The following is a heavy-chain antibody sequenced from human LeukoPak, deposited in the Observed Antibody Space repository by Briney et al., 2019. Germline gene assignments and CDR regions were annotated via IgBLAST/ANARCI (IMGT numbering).Heavy chain of an antibody. CDR1: GFTFSDYW. CDR2: IKQDGSEK. J-gene: IGHJ4*02. D-gene: IGHD6-19*01. CDR3: ARPYSSGWRPLPVGY. V-gene: IGHV3-7*01. Sequence: GGSLRLSCAASGFTFSDYWMSWVRQAPGKGLEWEANIKQDGSEKYYVDSVKGRFTISRDNAKNSLYLQMNSLRAEDTAVFYCARPYSSGWRPLPVGYWGQGTLVTVSS.